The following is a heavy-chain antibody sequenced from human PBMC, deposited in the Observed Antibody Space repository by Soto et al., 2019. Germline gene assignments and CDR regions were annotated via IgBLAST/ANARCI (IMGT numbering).Heavy chain of an antibody. CDR1: GGSVSSGFHY. V-gene: IGHV4-61*01. J-gene: IGHJ4*02. CDR2: IYYSGST. D-gene: IGHD2-21*02. Sequence: QVQLQESGPGLVKPSETLSLTCTVSGGSVSSGFHYWSWIRQPPGKGLEWIGNIYYSGSTNYNPPLKSRVTISVDTSKNQFSLKLNSVTAADTAVYYCARRPATAFYYCDYWGQGTLVTVSS. CDR3: ARRPATAFYYCDY.